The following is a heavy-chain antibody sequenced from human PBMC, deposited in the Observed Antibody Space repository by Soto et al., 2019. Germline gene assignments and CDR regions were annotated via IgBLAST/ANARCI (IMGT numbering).Heavy chain of an antibody. Sequence: SETLSLTCSVSGGSISSGDYYWSWIRQPPGKGLEWIGYIYYSGSTYYYPSLKSRVNIAVDTSNNQFSLRLSFVTAADTAVYYCARNVVGTLSSDYWGQGTLVT. V-gene: IGHV4-30-4*01. CDR1: GGSISSGDYY. CDR3: ARNVVGTLSSDY. CDR2: IYYSGST. J-gene: IGHJ4*02. D-gene: IGHD2-21*01.